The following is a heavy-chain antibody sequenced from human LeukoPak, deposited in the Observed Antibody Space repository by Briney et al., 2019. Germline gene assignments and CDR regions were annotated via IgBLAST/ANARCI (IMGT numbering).Heavy chain of an antibody. V-gene: IGHV3-23*01. D-gene: IGHD1-26*01. J-gene: IGHJ4*02. CDR1: GFTFSSYA. CDR3: AKKEATFDY. CDR2: ISGSGDIT. Sequence: GGSLRLSCAASGFTFSSYAMSWVRQAPGKGLEWVSAISGSGDITYYADSVKGRFSISRDNSKNTLYLQMSSLRAEDTAVYYCAKKEATFDYWGQGTLVTVSS.